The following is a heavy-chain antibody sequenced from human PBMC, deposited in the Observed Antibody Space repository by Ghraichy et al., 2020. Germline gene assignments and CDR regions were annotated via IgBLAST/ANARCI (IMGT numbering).Heavy chain of an antibody. CDR3: ATQGAGWGVEPVNWYFDL. Sequence: GGSLRLSCATSGFRFSSRGLSWIRQAPGKRLEWVSGVSDRGDEVFYADSVKGRFTISRDNSKDTLFLQLNSLRVDDTAVYFCATQGAGWGVEPVNWYFDLWGRGTRVSVSS. V-gene: IGHV3-23*01. CDR1: GFRFSSRG. D-gene: IGHD3-10*01. J-gene: IGHJ2*01. CDR2: VSDRGDEV.